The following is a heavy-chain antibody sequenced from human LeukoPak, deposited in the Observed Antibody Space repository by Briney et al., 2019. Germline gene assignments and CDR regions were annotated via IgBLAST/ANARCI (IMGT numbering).Heavy chain of an antibody. CDR1: GYTFTGYY. CDR2: INPNSGGT. D-gene: IGHD5-18*01. V-gene: IGHV1-2*02. CDR3: ARMGYSYGYGYYGMDV. J-gene: IGHJ6*02. Sequence: ASVKVSCKASGYTFTGYYMHWVRQAPGQGLEWMGWINPNSGGTNYAQKFQGRVTMTRDTSISTAYMELSRLRSDDTAVYYCARMGYSYGYGYYGMDVWGQGTMVTVSS.